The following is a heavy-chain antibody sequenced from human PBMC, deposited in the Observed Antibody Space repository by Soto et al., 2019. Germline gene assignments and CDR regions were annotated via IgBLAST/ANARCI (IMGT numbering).Heavy chain of an antibody. J-gene: IGHJ6*03. CDR2: ISAYNGNT. CDR1: GYTFTSYG. V-gene: IGHV1-18*01. CDR3: ARESGGATATLDYYYFYMDV. Sequence: ASVKVSCKASGYTFTSYGISWVRQAPGQGLEWMGWISAYNGNTNYAQKLQGRVTMTTDTSTRTAYMELSRLGSDDTAIYYCARESGGATATLDYYYFYMDVWGTGTTVTVSS. D-gene: IGHD5-12*01.